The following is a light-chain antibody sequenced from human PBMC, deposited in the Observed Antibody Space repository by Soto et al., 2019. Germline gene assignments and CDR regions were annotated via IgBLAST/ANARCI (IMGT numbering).Light chain of an antibody. J-gene: IGKJ5*01. V-gene: IGKV3-11*01. CDR2: DVS. Sequence: EIVLTQSPATLSLSPGQTDTLSCRASQSVGNCLAWYQQKPGQAPTLLIYDVSIRSTGIPARFSGSGSGSAFTLTISSLEPEDFAVYSYQQCNNCPPLTFGQGTRLVIK. CDR3: QQCNNCPPLT. CDR1: QSVGNC.